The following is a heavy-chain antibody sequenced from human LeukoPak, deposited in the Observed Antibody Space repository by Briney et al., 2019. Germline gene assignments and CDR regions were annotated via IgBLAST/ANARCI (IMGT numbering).Heavy chain of an antibody. CDR2: TYYRSKWYN. V-gene: IGHV6-1*01. CDR1: GDSVSSNSAA. D-gene: IGHD6-13*01. J-gene: IGHJ4*02. CDR3: GRQTGYTSSWVDY. Sequence: SQTLSLTCAISGDSVSSNSAAWNWIRLSPSRGLEWLGRTYYRSKWYNDYAVSVESRITINPDTSKNQFSLQLKSVTPEDTAVYYCGRQTGYTSSWVDYWGQGTLVTVSS.